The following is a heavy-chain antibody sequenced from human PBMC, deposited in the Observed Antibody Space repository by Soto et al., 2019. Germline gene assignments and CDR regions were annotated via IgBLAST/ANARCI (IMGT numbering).Heavy chain of an antibody. V-gene: IGHV1-46*01. D-gene: IGHD6-6*01. J-gene: IGHJ5*02. CDR1: GYTFTSRY. CDR3: AREQEYSSRGFDP. Sequence: GASVKVSCKASGYTFTSRYMHWLRQAPGQGLEWMGLINPTGVSTAYAQKFQGRVTMTRDTSTSTDYMELGSLRSEDTAVYYCAREQEYSSRGFDPWGQGTLVTVSS. CDR2: INPTGVST.